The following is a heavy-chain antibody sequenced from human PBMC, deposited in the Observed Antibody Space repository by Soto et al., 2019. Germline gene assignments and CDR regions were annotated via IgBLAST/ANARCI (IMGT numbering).Heavy chain of an antibody. Sequence: VQLVQSGAEVKKPGSLVKVSCKASGGTFSNYPFIWVRQAPGQGLDWMGGIIPIFGTTDYGQRFQGRVTITADESTNTAYMELSSLRSDDTAVYYCARGLYCGGGCYSHFDYWGQGTLVTVSS. CDR3: ARGLYCGGGCYSHFDY. V-gene: IGHV1-69*01. CDR1: GGTFSNYP. D-gene: IGHD2-21*02. CDR2: IIPIFGTT. J-gene: IGHJ4*02.